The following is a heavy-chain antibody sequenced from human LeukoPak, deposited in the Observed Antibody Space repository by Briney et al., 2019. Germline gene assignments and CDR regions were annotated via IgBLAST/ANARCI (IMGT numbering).Heavy chain of an antibody. V-gene: IGHV1-46*01. Sequence: GASLKVSCKASGYTFTSYYMHWVRHAPGEGLEWMGIINPSGGSTSYAQKFQGRVTMTRDTSTSTVYMELSSLRSEDTAVYYCARGGMDYYYYYGMDVWGQGTTVTVSS. CDR2: INPSGGST. CDR3: ARGGMDYYYYYGMDV. D-gene: IGHD6-13*01. J-gene: IGHJ6*02. CDR1: GYTFTSYY.